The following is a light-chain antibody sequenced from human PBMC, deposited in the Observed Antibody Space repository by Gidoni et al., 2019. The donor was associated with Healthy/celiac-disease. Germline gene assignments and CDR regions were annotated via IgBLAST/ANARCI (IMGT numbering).Light chain of an antibody. CDR1: QSVRSSY. CDR2: GAA. Sequence: IVLTQSPGPLSLSPGERATLSCRASQSVRSSYLAWYQQQPGQAPRLIIYGAASRATGIPDRVSGSGCGTDFTLTISRLEPKDVAVYYCQQYGSSPFTFGPGTKVDIK. V-gene: IGKV3-20*01. CDR3: QQYGSSPFT. J-gene: IGKJ3*01.